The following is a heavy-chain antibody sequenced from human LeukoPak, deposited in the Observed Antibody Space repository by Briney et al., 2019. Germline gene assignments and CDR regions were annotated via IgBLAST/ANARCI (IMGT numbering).Heavy chain of an antibody. J-gene: IGHJ3*02. CDR2: ISGSGGST. CDR1: GFTFNSHW. D-gene: IGHD3-10*01. CDR3: AKADRHLRFGEVPDAFDI. Sequence: GGSLRLSCAASGFTFNSHWMTWVRQAPGKGLEWVSAISGSGGSTYYADSVKGRFTISRDNSKNTLYLQMNSLRAEDTAVYYCAKADRHLRFGEVPDAFDIWGQGTMVTVSS. V-gene: IGHV3-23*01.